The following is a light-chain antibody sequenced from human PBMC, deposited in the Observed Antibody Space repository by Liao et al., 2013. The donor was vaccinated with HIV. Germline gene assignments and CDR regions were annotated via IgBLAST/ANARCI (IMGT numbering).Light chain of an antibody. J-gene: IGLJ3*02. CDR2: EDT. Sequence: SYELTQPPSLSVSPGQAAIISCSGDKLGEQYVSWYQQKAGQAPVMVIYEDTKRPSGIPERFSGSNSGNTATLTISRVEAGDEADYYCQVWDSSSDHWVFGGGTKLTVL. V-gene: IGLV3-1*01. CDR3: QVWDSSSDHWV. CDR1: KLGEQY.